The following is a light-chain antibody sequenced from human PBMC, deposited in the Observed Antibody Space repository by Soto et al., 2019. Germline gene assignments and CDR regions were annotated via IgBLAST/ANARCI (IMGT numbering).Light chain of an antibody. V-gene: IGKV3D-15*01. CDR1: LGVGSD. Sequence: EIVLTLSPATPSMPPGESATLSCRARLGVGSDLAWYQQKPGQAPRLVIYDIFTRATGVPTRISGSGSGTEFTLTISSLQSEDFAVYYCQQYNSWPLTFGGGTKVDIK. CDR3: QQYNSWPLT. J-gene: IGKJ4*01. CDR2: DIF.